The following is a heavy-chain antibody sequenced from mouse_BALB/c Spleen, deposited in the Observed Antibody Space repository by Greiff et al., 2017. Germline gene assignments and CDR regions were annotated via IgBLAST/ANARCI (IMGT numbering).Heavy chain of an antibody. CDR1: GFTFSSYA. Sequence: EVKLMESGGGLVKPGGSLKLSCAASGFTFSSYAMSWVRQTPEKRLEWVASISSGGSTYYPDSVKGRFTISRDNARNILYLQMSSLRSEDTAMYYCARLTPYAMDYWGQGTSVTVSS. CDR3: ARLTPYAMDY. CDR2: ISSGGST. V-gene: IGHV5-6-5*01. J-gene: IGHJ4*01.